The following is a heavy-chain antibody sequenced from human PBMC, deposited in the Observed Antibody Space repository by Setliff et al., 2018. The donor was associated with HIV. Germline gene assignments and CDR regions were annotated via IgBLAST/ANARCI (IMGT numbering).Heavy chain of an antibody. D-gene: IGHD3-22*01. CDR1: GGSISSSSYY. CDR2: IYYSGST. V-gene: IGHV4-39*01. Sequence: SETLSLTCTVSGGSISSSSYYRGWIRQPPGKGLEWIGNIYYSGSTYYNPSLKSRVTISVDTSENQFSLRLNSVTAADTAVYYCARYRYYYDSSGYGRWFDPWGQGTLVTVSS. CDR3: ARYRYYYDSSGYGRWFDP. J-gene: IGHJ5*02.